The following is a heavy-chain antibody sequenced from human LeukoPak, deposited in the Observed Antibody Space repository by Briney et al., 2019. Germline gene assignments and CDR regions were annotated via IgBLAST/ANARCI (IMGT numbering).Heavy chain of an antibody. J-gene: IGHJ6*03. CDR2: ISYDGSTK. CDR3: ARDSYDSSGYYLVYYYYYMDV. V-gene: IGHV3-30*01. CDR1: GFTFSSYA. Sequence: GRSLRLSCAASGFTFSSYAMHWVRQAPGKGLEWVAVISYDGSTKYYADSVKGRFTISRDNSKNTLYLQMNSLRAEDTAVYYCARDSYDSSGYYLVYYYYYMDVWGKGTTVTVSS. D-gene: IGHD3-22*01.